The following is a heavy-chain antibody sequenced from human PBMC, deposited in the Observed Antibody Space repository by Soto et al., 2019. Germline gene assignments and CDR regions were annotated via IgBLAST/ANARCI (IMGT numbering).Heavy chain of an antibody. CDR2: IHPGDSDT. D-gene: IGHD1-1*01. CDR1: GYSFTSYW. CDR3: ARTQGTEVDHSLQYYYFSGMDV. V-gene: IGHV5-51*01. J-gene: IGHJ6*02. Sequence: PGESLKISCEASGYSFTSYWIGWVRQMPGKGLEWMGIIHPGDSDTKYSPSFQGQVTISVDKSITTAYLQWSSLKASDTAMYYCARTQGTEVDHSLQYYYFSGMDVWGQGTTVTVSS.